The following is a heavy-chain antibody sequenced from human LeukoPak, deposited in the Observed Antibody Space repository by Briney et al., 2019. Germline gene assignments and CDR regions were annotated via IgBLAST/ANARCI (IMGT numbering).Heavy chain of an antibody. CDR3: ARAPYSGGWYLMY. D-gene: IGHD6-19*01. V-gene: IGHV3-7*01. Sequence: GGSLRLSCAASGFTFSSYWMTWVRQAPGKGLEWVANIRQDGNEQYYMDSVKGRFTISGDNAKNSLFLQMNSLTAEDTAVYYCARAPYSGGWYLMYWGQGTLVTVSS. J-gene: IGHJ4*02. CDR1: GFTFSSYW. CDR2: IRQDGNEQ.